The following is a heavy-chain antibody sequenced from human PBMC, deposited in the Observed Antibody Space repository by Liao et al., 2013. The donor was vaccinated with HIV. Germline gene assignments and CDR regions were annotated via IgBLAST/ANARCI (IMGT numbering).Heavy chain of an antibody. D-gene: IGHD5-18*01. CDR3: ARGAGYSYGRRMDI. V-gene: IGHV4-34*01. CDR1: GGSFSGYY. Sequence: QVHLQQWGSGLLKASETLSLTCAVYGGSFSGYYWTWIRQPPGKGLEWVGIIHYSGRTDYSPSLKSRVTISVDTSMNQFSLKVSSVTAADTAVYYCARGAGYSYGRRMDIWGQGTMVTVSS. J-gene: IGHJ3*02. CDR2: IHYSGRT.